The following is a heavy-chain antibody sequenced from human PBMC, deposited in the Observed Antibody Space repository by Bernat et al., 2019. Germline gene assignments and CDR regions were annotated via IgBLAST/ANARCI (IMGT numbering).Heavy chain of an antibody. CDR3: ARAFDLVPFDP. CDR2: IYYSGST. J-gene: IGHJ5*02. Sequence: QVQLQESGPGLVKPSETLSLTCTVSGGSISSYYWSWIRQPPGKGLEWIGYIYYSGSTNYNPSLKSRVTISVDTSKNQFSLKLSSVTAADTAVYYCARAFDLVPFDPWGQGTLVTVSS. CDR1: GGSISSYY. V-gene: IGHV4-59*01. D-gene: IGHD3-3*01.